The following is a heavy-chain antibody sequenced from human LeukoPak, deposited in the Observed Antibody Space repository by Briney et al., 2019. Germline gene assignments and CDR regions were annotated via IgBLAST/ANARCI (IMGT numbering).Heavy chain of an antibody. J-gene: IGHJ6*03. Sequence: SETLSLTCTVSGGSISSYYWSWIRQPPGKGLEWIGYIYYSGSINYNPSLKSRVTISVDTSKNQFSLKLSSVTAADTAVYYCARRRRSFSYTYGDVYYYYYMDVWGKGTTVIVS. CDR3: ARRRRSFSYTYGDVYYYYYMDV. CDR1: GGSISSYY. V-gene: IGHV4-59*08. D-gene: IGHD5-18*01. CDR2: IYYSGSI.